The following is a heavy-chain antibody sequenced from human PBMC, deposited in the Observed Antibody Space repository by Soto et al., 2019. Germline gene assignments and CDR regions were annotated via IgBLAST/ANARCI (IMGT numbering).Heavy chain of an antibody. D-gene: IGHD6-6*01. CDR3: AKDTTAYSSAYDFDY. V-gene: IGHV3-23*01. CDR1: GFTFSSYA. Sequence: EVQLLESGGGLVQPGGSLRLSCAASGFTFSSYAMSWVRQAPGKGLEWVSTLSGSGGSTYSADSVNGRFTISRDNSKNTLYLQMNSLRAEDTAVYYCAKDTTAYSSAYDFDYWGQGTLVTVSS. J-gene: IGHJ4*02. CDR2: LSGSGGST.